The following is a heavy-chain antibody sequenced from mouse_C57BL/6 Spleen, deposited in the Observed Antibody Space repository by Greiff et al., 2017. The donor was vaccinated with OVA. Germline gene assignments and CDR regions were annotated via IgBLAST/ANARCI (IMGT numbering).Heavy chain of an antibody. CDR1: GFTFSNYW. CDR3: TGRTGTGYFDY. Sequence: EVKVEESGGGLVQPGGSMKLSCVASGFTFSNYWMNWVRQSPEKGLEWVAQIRLKSDNYATHYAESVKGRFTISRDDSKSSVYLQMNNLRAEDTGIYYCTGRTGTGYFDYWGQGTNLPVSS. D-gene: IGHD4-1*01. V-gene: IGHV6-3*01. J-gene: IGHJ2*01. CDR2: IRLKSDNYAT.